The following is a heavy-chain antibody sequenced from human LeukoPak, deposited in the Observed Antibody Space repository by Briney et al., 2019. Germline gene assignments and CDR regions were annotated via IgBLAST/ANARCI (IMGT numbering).Heavy chain of an antibody. Sequence: GGSLRLSCAASGFSFSSFWMHWVRQAPGKGLVWVSGIKSDGTGTSYVDSVKSRFTISRDNAKNTLDLQMNSLRAEDTAVYYCARGGYGAYMGWGQGMLVTVSS. CDR3: ARGGYGAYMG. D-gene: IGHD4-17*01. V-gene: IGHV3-74*01. CDR1: GFSFSSFW. J-gene: IGHJ4*02. CDR2: IKSDGTGT.